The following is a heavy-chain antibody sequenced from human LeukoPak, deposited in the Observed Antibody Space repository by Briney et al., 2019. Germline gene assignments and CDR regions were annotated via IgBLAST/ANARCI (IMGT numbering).Heavy chain of an antibody. D-gene: IGHD6-6*01. CDR2: INHSGST. CDR1: GGSFSGYY. Sequence: PSETLSLTCAVYGGSFSGYYWSWIRQPPGKGLEWIGEINHSGSTNYNPSLKSRVTISVDTSENQFSLKLSSVTAADTAVYYCARIEYSSSIDYWGQGTLVTVSS. V-gene: IGHV4-34*01. CDR3: ARIEYSSSIDY. J-gene: IGHJ4*02.